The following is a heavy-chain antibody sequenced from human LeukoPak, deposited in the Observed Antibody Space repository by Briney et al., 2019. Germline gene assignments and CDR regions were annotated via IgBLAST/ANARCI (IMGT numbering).Heavy chain of an antibody. D-gene: IGHD4-23*01. V-gene: IGHV1-2*02. Sequence: ASVKVSCKASGYTFTDSYIHWMRQAPGQGLEWMGWINPNSDTNYAQNFQGRVTMTRDPSISTADMELNSLRSDDTGVYYCARDRGGNSFDFWGQGTLVTVSS. J-gene: IGHJ4*02. CDR1: GYTFTDSY. CDR3: ARDRGGNSFDF. CDR2: INPNSDT.